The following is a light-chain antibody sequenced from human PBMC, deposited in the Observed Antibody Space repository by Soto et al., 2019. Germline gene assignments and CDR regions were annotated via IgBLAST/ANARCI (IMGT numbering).Light chain of an antibody. CDR3: SLYTSTVV. CDR1: SSDVGSYNR. V-gene: IGLV2-18*01. Sequence: QSALTQPPSVSGSPGQSVTISCTGTSSDVGSYNRVSWYQQPPGTAPKLMIYEVSNRPSGVPDRFSGSKSGNTASLTISGLQAEDEADYYCSLYTSTVVFGGGTKPTVL. J-gene: IGLJ2*01. CDR2: EVS.